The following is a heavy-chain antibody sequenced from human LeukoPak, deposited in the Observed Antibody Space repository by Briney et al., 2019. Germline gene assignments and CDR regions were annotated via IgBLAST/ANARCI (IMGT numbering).Heavy chain of an antibody. CDR3: ARVYGSRAFDI. V-gene: IGHV4-4*07. CDR2: IYTSGGT. Sequence: PSETLSLTCTVSGGSVTTYYWSWIRQPAGKGVEWIGRIYTSGGTNYNPSLESRVTLSADTSKNQFSLKMSSVTAADTAVYYCARVYGSRAFDIWGQGTLVTVPS. D-gene: IGHD3-10*01. CDR1: GGSVTTYY. J-gene: IGHJ3*02.